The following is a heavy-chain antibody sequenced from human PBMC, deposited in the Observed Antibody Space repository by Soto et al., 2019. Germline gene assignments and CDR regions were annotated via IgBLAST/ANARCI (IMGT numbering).Heavy chain of an antibody. V-gene: IGHV1-69*12. D-gene: IGHD3-22*01. CDR1: GDTFDNFA. Sequence: QVQLVQSGAEVKKPGSSVKVSCKASGDTFDNFAITWVRQAPGQGLEWMGGIIPMLDSATYAEKFQERVTITADEATSTAYMALSSLTSADTAVYYRARTKHYDSGGKTYFYYGMDVWGQGTTVTVSS. CDR3: ARTKHYDSGGKTYFYYGMDV. J-gene: IGHJ6*02. CDR2: IIPMLDSA.